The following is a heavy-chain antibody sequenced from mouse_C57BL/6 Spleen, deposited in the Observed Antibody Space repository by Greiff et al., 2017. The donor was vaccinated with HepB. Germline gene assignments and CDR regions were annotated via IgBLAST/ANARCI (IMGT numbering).Heavy chain of an antibody. V-gene: IGHV1-54*01. CDR2: INPGSGGT. Sequence: VQLVESGAELVRPGTSVKVSCKASGYAFTNYLIEWVKQRPGQGLEWIGVINPGSGGTNYNEKFKGKATLTADKSSSTAYMQLSSLTSEDSAVYFCARITTVVGAMDYWGQGTSVTVSS. CDR1: GYAFTNYL. CDR3: ARITTVVGAMDY. J-gene: IGHJ4*01. D-gene: IGHD1-1*01.